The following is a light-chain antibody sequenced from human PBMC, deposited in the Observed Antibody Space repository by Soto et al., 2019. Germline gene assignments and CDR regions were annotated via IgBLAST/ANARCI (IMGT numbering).Light chain of an antibody. V-gene: IGKV3-20*01. Sequence: TKAPVTLAWSPGERASLSCLVSESVSSRLAWYQHKPGQTPRLLISGASSRASGLPDRFSGSGSGTEFTLNIGRVEAEDFGVYYCMQNLELPLTFGEGTRLEIK. CDR1: ESVSSR. CDR2: GAS. J-gene: IGKJ5*01. CDR3: MQNLELPLT.